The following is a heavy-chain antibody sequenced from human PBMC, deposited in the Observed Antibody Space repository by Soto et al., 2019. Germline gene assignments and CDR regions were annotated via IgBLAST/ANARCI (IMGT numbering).Heavy chain of an antibody. Sequence: QVQLVESGGGLVKPGGSLRLSCAASGFTFSDYYMSWIRQAPGKGLEWGSYISSSGSTIYYADSVKGRFTISRDNAKNLLYLQMNSLRAEDTAVYYCARLGGYDSGPLLWYYYYMDVWGKGTTVTVSS. J-gene: IGHJ6*03. D-gene: IGHD5-12*01. CDR2: ISSSGSTI. CDR1: GFTFSDYY. V-gene: IGHV3-11*01. CDR3: ARLGGYDSGPLLWYYYYMDV.